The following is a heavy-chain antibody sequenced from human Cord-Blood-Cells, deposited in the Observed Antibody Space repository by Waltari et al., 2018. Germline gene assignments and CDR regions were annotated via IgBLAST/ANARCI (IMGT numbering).Heavy chain of an antibody. CDR3: ARTGYYDILTGYYFDY. Sequence: VYGGSFSGYYWSWIRQPPGKGLEWIGEINHSGSTNYNPSLKSRVTISVDTSKNQFSLKLSSVTAADTAVYYCARTGYYDILTGYYFDYWGQGTLVTVSS. V-gene: IGHV4-34*01. CDR1: GGSFSGYY. D-gene: IGHD3-9*01. J-gene: IGHJ4*02. CDR2: INHSGST.